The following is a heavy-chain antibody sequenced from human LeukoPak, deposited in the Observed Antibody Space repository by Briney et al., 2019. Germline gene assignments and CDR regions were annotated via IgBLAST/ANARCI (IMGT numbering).Heavy chain of an antibody. CDR3: ARPRIWGFDY. CDR1: GFTFSSYS. V-gene: IGHV3-21*01. CDR2: ISSSSSYI. J-gene: IGHJ4*02. D-gene: IGHD3-16*01. Sequence: GGSLRLSCAASGFTFSSYSMNWVRQAPGKGLEWVSSISSSSSYIYYADSVKGRFTISRDNAKNSLYLHMNSLRAEDTAVYYCARPRIWGFDYWGQGTLVTVSS.